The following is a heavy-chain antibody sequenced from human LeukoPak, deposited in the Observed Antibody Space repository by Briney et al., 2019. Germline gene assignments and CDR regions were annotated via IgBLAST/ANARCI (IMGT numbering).Heavy chain of an antibody. J-gene: IGHJ4*01. Sequence: GGSLRLSCAASGFSFSNYGMHWVRQVPGKGLEWVAFIREDGSSKYYADSVKGRFTISRDNSRNTLYLQMSSLRSDDAAVYYCAKPNWNFEVTLGYWGQGSLVTVSS. CDR2: IREDGSSK. CDR1: GFSFSNYG. CDR3: AKPNWNFEVTLGY. V-gene: IGHV3-30*02. D-gene: IGHD1-7*01.